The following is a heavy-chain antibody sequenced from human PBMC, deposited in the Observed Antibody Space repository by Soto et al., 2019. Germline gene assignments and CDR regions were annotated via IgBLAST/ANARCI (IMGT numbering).Heavy chain of an antibody. CDR3: ARDQKAFYDFWSGYSQTDDYHGLDV. J-gene: IGHJ6*02. V-gene: IGHV1-2*04. D-gene: IGHD3-3*01. Sequence: ASVKVSCKASGYTFTGYYIHWVRQAPGHGLEWMGWINPNSGGTNYAQKFQDWVTMTRDTSVSTVYMEVRRLTSDDTAVYYCARDQKAFYDFWSGYSQTDDYHGLDVWGRGTKVTVSS. CDR1: GYTFTGYY. CDR2: INPNSGGT.